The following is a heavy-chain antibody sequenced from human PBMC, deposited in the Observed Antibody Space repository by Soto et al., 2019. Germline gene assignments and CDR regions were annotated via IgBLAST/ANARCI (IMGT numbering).Heavy chain of an antibody. V-gene: IGHV3-72*01. D-gene: IGHD3-16*01. CDR2: TKDKANSYTA. Sequence: EVQLVESGGGLVQPGGSLRLSCVASGFTFSDHYIDWVRQAPGKGLEWVGRTKDKANSYTAEYAASVKGRFTISRDDSNNTLYLQMNSLKTEDTAVYYCTTEGALPGPDFDYWGQGTLVTVSS. CDR1: GFTFSDHY. CDR3: TTEGALPGPDFDY. J-gene: IGHJ4*02.